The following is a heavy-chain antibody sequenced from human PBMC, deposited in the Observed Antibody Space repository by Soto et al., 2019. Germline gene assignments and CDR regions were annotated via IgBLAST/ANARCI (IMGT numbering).Heavy chain of an antibody. J-gene: IGHJ3*02. Sequence: SVKVSCKASGGTFSSYAISWVRQAPGQGLEWMGGIIPIFGTANYAQKFQGRVTITADESTSTAYMELSSLRSEDTAVYYCAREGREMATIDGDVFDIWGQGTMVTVSS. CDR1: GGTFSSYA. CDR2: IIPIFGTA. D-gene: IGHD5-12*01. V-gene: IGHV1-69*13. CDR3: AREGREMATIDGDVFDI.